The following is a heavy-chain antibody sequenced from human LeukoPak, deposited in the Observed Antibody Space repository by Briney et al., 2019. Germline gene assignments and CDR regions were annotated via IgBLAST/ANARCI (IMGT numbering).Heavy chain of an antibody. CDR2: INHSEST. V-gene: IGHV4-34*01. CDR1: GGSFSGYY. CDR3: ARGPPTDYYDSSGFYYVFDY. D-gene: IGHD3-22*01. J-gene: IGHJ4*02. Sequence: SETLSLTCAVYGGSFSGYYWSWILQPPGKGLEWIGEINHSESTNYNPSLKSRVTISVDTSKNQFSLKLSSVTAADTAVYFCARGPPTDYYDSSGFYYVFDYWGQGTLVTVSS.